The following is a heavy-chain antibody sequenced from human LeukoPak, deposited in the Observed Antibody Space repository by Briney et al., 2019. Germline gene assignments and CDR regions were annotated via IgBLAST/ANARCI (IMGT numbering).Heavy chain of an antibody. CDR1: GGSFSGYY. J-gene: IGHJ4*02. V-gene: IGHV4-34*01. CDR2: INHSGST. D-gene: IGHD6-19*01. CDR3: ARGRSSFY. Sequence: SETLSLTCAVYGGSFSGYYWSWIRQPPGKGLEWIGEINHSGSTNYNPSLKSRVTISVDTSKNQFPLKLSSVTAADTAVYYCARGRSSFYWGQGTLVTVSS.